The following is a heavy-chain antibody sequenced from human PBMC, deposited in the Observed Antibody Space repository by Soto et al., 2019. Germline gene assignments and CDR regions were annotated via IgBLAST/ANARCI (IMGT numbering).Heavy chain of an antibody. CDR3: ARDKCIGYGMDV. CDR2: IYDSGST. J-gene: IGHJ6*02. CDR1: GGSISSYY. Sequence: QVQLQESGPGLVKPSETLSLTCTVSGGSISSYYWSWIRQPPGKGLEWIGYIYDSGSTNYNTSLKGRVTISVATSKSQFSLKLSSVTAADKGVYYCARDKCIGYGMDVWGQGTTVTVSS. V-gene: IGHV4-59*01. D-gene: IGHD3-3*02.